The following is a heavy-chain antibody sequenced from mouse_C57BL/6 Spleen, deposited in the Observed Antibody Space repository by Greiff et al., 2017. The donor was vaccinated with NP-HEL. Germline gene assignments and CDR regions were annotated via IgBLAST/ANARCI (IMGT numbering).Heavy chain of an antibody. CDR1: GYTFTSYW. D-gene: IGHD1-1*01. Sequence: QVQLQQPGAELVKPGASVKMSCKASGYTFTSYWITWVKQRPGQGLEWIGDIYPSSGSTNYNEKFKSKATLTVDTSSSTAYMQLSSLTSEDSAVYYCASTVVAPYAMDYWGQGTSVTVSS. CDR3: ASTVVAPYAMDY. CDR2: IYPSSGST. J-gene: IGHJ4*01. V-gene: IGHV1-55*01.